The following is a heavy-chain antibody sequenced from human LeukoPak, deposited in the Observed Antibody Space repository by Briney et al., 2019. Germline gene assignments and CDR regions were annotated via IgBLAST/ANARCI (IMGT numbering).Heavy chain of an antibody. CDR3: AREGVDDILTGYYTNWFDP. Sequence: ASVKVSCKASGYTFTGYYMHWVRQAPGQGLEWMGWINPNSGGTNYAQKFQGRVTMTRDTSISTAYMELSRLRSDDTAVYYCAREGVDDILTGYYTNWFDPWGQGTLVTVSS. J-gene: IGHJ5*02. CDR1: GYTFTGYY. D-gene: IGHD3-9*01. CDR2: INPNSGGT. V-gene: IGHV1-2*02.